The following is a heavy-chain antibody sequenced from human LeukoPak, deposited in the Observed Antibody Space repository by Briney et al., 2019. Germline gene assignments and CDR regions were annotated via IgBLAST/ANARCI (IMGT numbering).Heavy chain of an antibody. CDR1: GYTFNSYG. J-gene: IGHJ4*02. CDR3: ARVGSDSGYDLGIDH. Sequence: ASVKVSCKASGYTFNSYGISWVRQAPGQGLEWMGWISVYKGNTNYAQKFQGRVTMTTDTSTSTAYMDLRSLRSDDTAVYYCARVGSDSGYDLGIDHWGQGTLVTVSS. D-gene: IGHD5-12*01. V-gene: IGHV1-18*01. CDR2: ISVYKGNT.